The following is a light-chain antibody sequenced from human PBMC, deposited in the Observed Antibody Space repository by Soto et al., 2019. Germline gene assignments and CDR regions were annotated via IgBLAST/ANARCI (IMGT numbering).Light chain of an antibody. V-gene: IGLV2-14*01. J-gene: IGLJ2*01. Sequence: QSVLTQPASVSGSPGQSITISCTGTSSDVGGYNYVSWYQHHPGKAPKLMIYEVTNRPSGVSNRFSGSKSGNTASLTISGLQAEDEADYYCSSYTSSSSVVFSGGTKLTVL. CDR3: SSYTSSSSVV. CDR2: EVT. CDR1: SSDVGGYNY.